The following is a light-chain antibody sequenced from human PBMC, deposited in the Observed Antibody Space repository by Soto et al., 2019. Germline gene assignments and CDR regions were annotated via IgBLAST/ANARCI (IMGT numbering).Light chain of an antibody. Sequence: EIVMTQSPATLSVSPGERATLSCRASQSVSSNLSWYQQKPGQAPRLIIYGASTRATGIPARFSGSGSGTEFPLTITSLQSEDFEVYYCQQYNNWRMYTFGQGTKLEIK. V-gene: IGKV3-15*01. CDR2: GAS. CDR3: QQYNNWRMYT. CDR1: QSVSSN. J-gene: IGKJ2*01.